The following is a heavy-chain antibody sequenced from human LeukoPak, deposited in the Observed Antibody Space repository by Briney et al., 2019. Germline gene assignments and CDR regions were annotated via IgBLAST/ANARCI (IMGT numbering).Heavy chain of an antibody. CDR2: IDPSDSYT. V-gene: IGHV5-10-1*01. D-gene: IGHD2-15*01. Sequence: GESLKISCKGSGYSFTSYWISWVRQMPGKGLEWMGRIDPSDSYTNYSPSFQGHVTISADKSISTAYLQWSSLKASDTAMYYCARHGGGYCSGGSCPTYYWGQGTLVTVS. J-gene: IGHJ4*02. CDR3: ARHGGGYCSGGSCPTYY. CDR1: GYSFTSYW.